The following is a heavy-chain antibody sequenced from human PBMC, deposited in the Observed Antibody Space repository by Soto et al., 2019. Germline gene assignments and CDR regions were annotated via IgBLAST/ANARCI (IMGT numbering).Heavy chain of an antibody. J-gene: IGHJ6*02. D-gene: IGHD3-16*01. V-gene: IGHV3-30*18. CDR1: GFAFSSYA. Sequence: QVQLVESGGGVVQPGASLRLSCEASGFAFSSYAMHWVRQAPGKGLEWVGVISYDGNYIYYADSVKGRFTISRDNSKNTLYVQVNSLRPEDTAVNYCAKGILSATIGPYAMDVWGQGTTVTVSS. CDR2: ISYDGNYI. CDR3: AKGILSATIGPYAMDV.